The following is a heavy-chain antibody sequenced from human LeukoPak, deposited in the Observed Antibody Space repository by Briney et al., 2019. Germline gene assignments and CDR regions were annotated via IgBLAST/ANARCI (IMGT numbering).Heavy chain of an antibody. Sequence: GGSLRLSCAASGFTFSDYYMRWIRQAPGKGLEWVSYISSSGSTMYHADSVKGRFIISRDNAKNSLYLQMNSLRAEDTAVYYCARDPVEISYDYWGQGTLVTVSS. CDR1: GFTFSDYY. D-gene: IGHD5-24*01. J-gene: IGHJ4*02. V-gene: IGHV3-11*04. CDR2: ISSSGSTM. CDR3: ARDPVEISYDY.